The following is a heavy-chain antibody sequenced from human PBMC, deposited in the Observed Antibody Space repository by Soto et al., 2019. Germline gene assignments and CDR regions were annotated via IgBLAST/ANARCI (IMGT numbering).Heavy chain of an antibody. Sequence: SETLSLTCTVSGGSIGAYYWHWIRQAPGKGLEWIGFMSDSGTTNSNPSLKSRVTMSVDASKSQFSLRLQSLTAADTAVYYCARSAVEYDFWGACQGWIDPWGQGSLVTVSS. V-gene: IGHV4-59*01. D-gene: IGHD3-3*01. CDR2: MSDSGTT. CDR3: ARSAVEYDFWGACQGWIDP. J-gene: IGHJ5*02. CDR1: GGSIGAYY.